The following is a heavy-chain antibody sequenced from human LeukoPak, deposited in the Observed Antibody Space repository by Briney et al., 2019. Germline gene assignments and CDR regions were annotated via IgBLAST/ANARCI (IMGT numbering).Heavy chain of an antibody. Sequence: SETLSLTCTVSGGSISSHYWSWIRQPPGKGLEWIGCIYYSGSTNYNPSLKSRVTISVDTSKNQFSLKLSSVTAADTAVYYCARAYSSSWYYYYYYMDVWGKGTTVTVSS. CDR2: IYYSGST. V-gene: IGHV4-59*11. D-gene: IGHD6-13*01. CDR1: GGSISSHY. CDR3: ARAYSSSWYYYYYYMDV. J-gene: IGHJ6*03.